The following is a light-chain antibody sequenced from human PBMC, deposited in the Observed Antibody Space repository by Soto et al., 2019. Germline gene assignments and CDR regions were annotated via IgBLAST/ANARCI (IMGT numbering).Light chain of an antibody. CDR3: QHYNSYSEA. Sequence: PSTLSASVGDRVTITCRASQSISSWLAWYQQKPGKAPKLLIYKASTLKSGFPSRFSGSGSGTEFTLTISGLQPDDFATYYCQHYNSYSEAFGQGTKVDIK. CDR2: KAS. J-gene: IGKJ1*01. CDR1: QSISSW. V-gene: IGKV1-5*03.